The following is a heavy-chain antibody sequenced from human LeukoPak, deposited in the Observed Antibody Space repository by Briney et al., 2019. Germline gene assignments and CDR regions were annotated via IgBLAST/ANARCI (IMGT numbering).Heavy chain of an antibody. CDR2: ISGSGGST. CDR1: GFTFSSYA. Sequence: GGSLRLSCAASGFTFSSYAMSWVRQAPGKGLEWVSIISGSGGSTYYADSVKGRFTISRDNAKNSLYLQMNSLRAEDTAVYYCARGHPYALGYYFDYWGQGTLVTVSS. V-gene: IGHV3-23*01. J-gene: IGHJ4*02. D-gene: IGHD2-2*01. CDR3: ARGHPYALGYYFDY.